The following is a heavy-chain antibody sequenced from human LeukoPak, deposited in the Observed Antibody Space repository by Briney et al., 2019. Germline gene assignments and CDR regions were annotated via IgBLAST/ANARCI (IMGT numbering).Heavy chain of an antibody. CDR3: AKASSASPSCLNL. D-gene: IGHD2-2*01. J-gene: IGHJ5*02. CDR1: GFTFSDYG. Sequence: GGALRLSCAASGFTFSDYGMYWVRQAPGKGLEWVAVIRHDGSNKYYADSVKGRFTIYRDNFKNMLYLQMNSLGAEDTDMYYCAKASSASPSCLNLWGQGTLVTVSS. V-gene: IGHV3-30*02. CDR2: IRHDGSNK.